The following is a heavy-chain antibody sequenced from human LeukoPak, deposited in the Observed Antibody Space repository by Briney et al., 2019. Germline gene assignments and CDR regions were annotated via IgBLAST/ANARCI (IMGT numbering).Heavy chain of an antibody. CDR3: AKDRGYYGSGSYPPPTDY. D-gene: IGHD3-10*01. J-gene: IGHJ4*02. CDR1: GFTVSSNN. CDR2: ISGSGGST. Sequence: GGSLRLSCAASGFTVSSNNMSWVRQAPGKGLEWVSAISGSGGSTYYADSVKGRFTISRDNSKNTLYLQMNSLRAEDTAVYYCAKDRGYYGSGSYPPPTDYWGQGTLVTVSS. V-gene: IGHV3-23*01.